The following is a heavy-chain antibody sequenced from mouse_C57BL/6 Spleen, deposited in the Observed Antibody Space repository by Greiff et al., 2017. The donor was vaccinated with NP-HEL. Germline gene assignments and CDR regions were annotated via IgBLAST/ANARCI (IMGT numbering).Heavy chain of an antibody. CDR1: GYAFSSSW. J-gene: IGHJ2*01. V-gene: IGHV1-82*01. CDR2: IYPGDGDT. CDR3: ARSDGYYGGYFDY. Sequence: QVQLQQSGPELVKPGASVKISCKASGYAFSSSWMNWVKQRPGKGLEWIGRIYPGDGDTNYNGKFKGKATLTADKSSSTAYMQLSSLTSEDSAVYFCARSDGYYGGYFDYWGQGTTLTVSS. D-gene: IGHD2-3*01.